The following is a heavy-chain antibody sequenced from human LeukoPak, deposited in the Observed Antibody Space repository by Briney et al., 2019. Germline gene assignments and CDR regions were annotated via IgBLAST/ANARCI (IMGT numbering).Heavy chain of an antibody. Sequence: ASVKVSCKASGYTFTSYGISWVRQAPGQGLEWMGWISAYNGNTNYAQKLQGRVTMTTDTSTSTAYMELRSLRSDDTAVYYCASGGITMVRGVIINEFLADAFDIWGQGTMVTVSS. CDR3: ASGGITMVRGVIINEFLADAFDI. J-gene: IGHJ3*02. V-gene: IGHV1-18*01. D-gene: IGHD3-10*01. CDR1: GYTFTSYG. CDR2: ISAYNGNT.